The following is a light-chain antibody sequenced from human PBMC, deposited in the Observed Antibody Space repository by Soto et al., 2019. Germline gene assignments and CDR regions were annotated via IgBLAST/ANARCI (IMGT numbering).Light chain of an antibody. CDR2: DAS. J-gene: IGKJ3*01. Sequence: AIQLTQSPSSLSALIGDRVTITCRASQGISRALAWYQQKPGTAPKLLIYDASSLESGVPSRFSGTGSGTDFTLTISGLQPEDFAAYYCQQYSNYPVTFVPGTKVDIK. CDR3: QQYSNYPVT. V-gene: IGKV1D-13*01. CDR1: QGISRA.